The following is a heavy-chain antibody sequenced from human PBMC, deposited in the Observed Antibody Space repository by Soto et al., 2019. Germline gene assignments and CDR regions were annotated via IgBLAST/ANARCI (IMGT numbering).Heavy chain of an antibody. CDR3: VMVDNYVTPTPQDV. V-gene: IGHV1-18*01. CDR1: GYIFVNYG. D-gene: IGHD3-16*01. J-gene: IGHJ6*02. Sequence: QVQLVQSGDEVKKPGASVKVSCKASGYIFVNYGIAWVRQAPGQGLEWMGWISPYTGNTHSATKVQGRLTMTTDTSTSTAYMDLGSLTSYDTAVYYFVMVDNYVTPTPQDVWGQGTTVTVSS. CDR2: ISPYTGNT.